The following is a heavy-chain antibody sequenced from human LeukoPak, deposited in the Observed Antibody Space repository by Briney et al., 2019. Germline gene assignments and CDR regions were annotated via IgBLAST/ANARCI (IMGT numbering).Heavy chain of an antibody. Sequence: SETLSLTCAVYGGSFSGYYWSWIRQPPGKGLEWIGQINHSGSTNYNQYLKSRVTIAVDTSKNQYSLKLSAVAAADTAVYYCATSRAAAAHGRRYYFDYWGQGTLVTVSS. V-gene: IGHV4-34*01. D-gene: IGHD6-13*01. CDR2: INHSGST. CDR1: GGSFSGYY. J-gene: IGHJ4*02. CDR3: ATSRAAAAHGRRYYFDY.